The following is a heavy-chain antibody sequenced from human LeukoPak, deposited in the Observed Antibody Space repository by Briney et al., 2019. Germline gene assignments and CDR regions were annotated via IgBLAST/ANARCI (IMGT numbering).Heavy chain of an antibody. CDR3: ARRMLYYYGSNWFDP. Sequence: SQTLSLTCAVSGGSISSGGYSWSWIRQPPGKGLEWIGYIYHSGSTYYNPSLKSRVTISVDRSKNQFSLKLSSVTAADTAVYYCARRMLYYYGSNWFDPWGQGTLVTVSS. D-gene: IGHD3-10*01. CDR2: IYHSGST. J-gene: IGHJ5*02. CDR1: GGSISSGGYS. V-gene: IGHV4-30-2*01.